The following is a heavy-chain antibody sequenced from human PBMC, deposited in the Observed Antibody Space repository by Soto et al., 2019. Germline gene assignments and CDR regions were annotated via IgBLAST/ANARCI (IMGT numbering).Heavy chain of an antibody. V-gene: IGHV3-23*01. D-gene: IGHD3-9*01. J-gene: IGHJ4*02. CDR2: ISGSGGST. CDR3: AKAMYYDILTGSDY. CDR1: GFTFSSYA. Sequence: EVQLLESGGGVVQPGGSLRLSCAASGFTFSSYAMSWVRQAPGKGLEWVSAISGSGGSTYYADSVKGRFTISRDNSKNTLYLKMNSLRAGDTAVYYCAKAMYYDILTGSDYWGQGTLVTVSS.